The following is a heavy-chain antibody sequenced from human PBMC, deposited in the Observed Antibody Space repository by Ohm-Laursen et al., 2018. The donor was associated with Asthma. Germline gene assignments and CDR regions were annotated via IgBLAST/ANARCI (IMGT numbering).Heavy chain of an antibody. CDR2: IFKSENT. D-gene: IGHD3-10*01. V-gene: IGHV4-59*01. Sequence: SETLSLTCTVSGGSINSDYWTWIRQPPGKGLEWIGYIFKSENTKYNPSLKSRVTISADTSKNQFSLKLSFVTAADTAVYYCARAVLSAYPLNWGQGTLVTVSS. CDR3: ARAVLSAYPLN. J-gene: IGHJ4*02. CDR1: GGSINSDY.